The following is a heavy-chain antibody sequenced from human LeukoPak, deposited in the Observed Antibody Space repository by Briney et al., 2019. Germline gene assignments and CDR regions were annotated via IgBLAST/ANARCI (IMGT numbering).Heavy chain of an antibody. CDR1: GFTFSSYA. CDR3: AKNWGGIDY. V-gene: IGHV3-23*01. Sequence: GGSLRLSCVASGFTFSSYAMTWVRQAPGKGLEWVSAISNSGGNTYYADSVKGRFTISRDNSKNTLYLQMNSLRAEDTAVYYCAKNWGGIDYWGQGTLVTVSS. D-gene: IGHD3-10*01. J-gene: IGHJ4*02. CDR2: ISNSGGNT.